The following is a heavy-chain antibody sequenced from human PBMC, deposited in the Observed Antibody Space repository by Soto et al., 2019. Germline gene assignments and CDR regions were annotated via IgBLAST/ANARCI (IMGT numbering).Heavy chain of an antibody. V-gene: IGHV4-61*01. D-gene: IGHD2-2*01. CDR3: AIYCSIVTCHGFDP. Sequence: QGQLQESGPGLVKPSETLSLTCTVSGGCVSSFSYYWSWIRHPPGQGLEWIGYIYYSGSTNYNTSLKSRVTMSVYTSKNHFPLKLSSVTAADTAVYYCAIYCSIVTCHGFDPWGQGTLVTVSS. J-gene: IGHJ5*02. CDR2: IYYSGST. CDR1: GGCVSSFSYY.